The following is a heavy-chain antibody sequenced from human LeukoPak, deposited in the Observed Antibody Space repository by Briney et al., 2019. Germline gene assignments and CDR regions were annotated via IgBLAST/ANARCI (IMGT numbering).Heavy chain of an antibody. CDR3: ARGGYCSSSVCYSLNAFDI. Sequence: GGSLRLSCAASGFTFSSYEMNWVRQAPGKGLEWVSYISSSGTPIYYADSVKGRFTISRDNAKNSLYLQMSSLRAEDTAVYYCARGGYCSSSVCYSLNAFDIWGQGTMFTVSS. V-gene: IGHV3-48*03. D-gene: IGHD2-2*01. CDR1: GFTFSSYE. CDR2: ISSSGTPI. J-gene: IGHJ3*02.